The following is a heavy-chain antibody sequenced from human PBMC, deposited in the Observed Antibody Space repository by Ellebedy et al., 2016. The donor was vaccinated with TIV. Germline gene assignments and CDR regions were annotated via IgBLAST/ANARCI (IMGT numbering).Heavy chain of an antibody. V-gene: IGHV3-74*01. CDR2: INSDGSST. CDR3: ARAGADDYYYGMDV. D-gene: IGHD7-27*01. Sequence: GESLKISCAASGFTFSSYWMHWVRQAPGKGLVWVSRINSDGSSTSYADSVKGRFTISRDNAKNTLYLQMNSLRAEDTAVYYCARAGADDYYYGMDVWGQGTTVTVSS. J-gene: IGHJ6*02. CDR1: GFTFSSYW.